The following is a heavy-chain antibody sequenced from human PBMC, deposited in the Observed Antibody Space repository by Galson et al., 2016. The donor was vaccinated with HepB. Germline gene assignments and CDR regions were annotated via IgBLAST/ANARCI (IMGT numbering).Heavy chain of an antibody. CDR2: IRSNSYGGTT. V-gene: IGHV3-49*03. Sequence: SLRLSCAGSGFTFDNYAMSWFRQAPGKGLDWVGFIRSNSYGGTTEYAASVKGSFTISRDDSQSIVYLKMNSLKTEDTAVYYCSRVVGLDYDFWSVYPDFDYWGQGALVTVSS. J-gene: IGHJ4*02. D-gene: IGHD3-3*01. CDR3: SRVVGLDYDFWSVYPDFDY. CDR1: GFTFDNYA.